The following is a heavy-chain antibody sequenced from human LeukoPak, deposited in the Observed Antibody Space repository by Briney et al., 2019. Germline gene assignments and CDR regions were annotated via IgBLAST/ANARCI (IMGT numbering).Heavy chain of an antibody. Sequence: GGSLRLSGAASGFTLSHYGMHWVRQAPGKGLEWVSVISYDGGEKYYADSARGRFTISRDNSKNTLYLQVDSLRAEDTAVYYCAKHAASLYCSGDSCYTYGMDVWGQGTTVTVSS. J-gene: IGHJ6*02. CDR3: AKHAASLYCSGDSCYTYGMDV. D-gene: IGHD2-15*01. V-gene: IGHV3-30*18. CDR1: GFTLSHYG. CDR2: ISYDGGEK.